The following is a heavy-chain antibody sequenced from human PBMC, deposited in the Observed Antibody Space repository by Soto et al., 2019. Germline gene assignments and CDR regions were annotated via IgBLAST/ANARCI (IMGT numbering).Heavy chain of an antibody. CDR1: GYRFISFG. Sequence: PGKPLKFSVQASGYRFISFGIVWVGQRHGNSLESMGIIYTDDSEERYSPSFQGQVTITADESINTAYLKWNNLKASESAIYFCARHGYSSSWYPEYWGKGQLVTVSS. J-gene: IGHJ4*02. V-gene: IGHV5-51*01. D-gene: IGHD2-2*03. CDR2: IYTDDSEE. CDR3: ARHGYSSSWYPEY.